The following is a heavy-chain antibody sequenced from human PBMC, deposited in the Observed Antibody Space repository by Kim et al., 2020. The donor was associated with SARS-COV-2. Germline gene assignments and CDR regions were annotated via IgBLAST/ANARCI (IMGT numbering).Heavy chain of an antibody. CDR2: INPSGSA. J-gene: IGHJ4*02. Sequence: SETLSLTCFLSGGSFSGYYWSWIRQSPGKGLEVIGEINPSGSAAYNPSLKSRVAISLDTSNNQFSLRLTSVTAADTGVYFCARVWDYWGQGALVTVSS. CDR1: GGSFSGYY. V-gene: IGHV4-34*01. CDR3: ARVWDY.